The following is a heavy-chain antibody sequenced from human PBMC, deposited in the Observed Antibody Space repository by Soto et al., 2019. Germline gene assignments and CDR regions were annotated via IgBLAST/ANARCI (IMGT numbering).Heavy chain of an antibody. CDR3: AGRYSSSWYWFDP. Sequence: ASVKVSCKASGYTFTSYDINWVRQATGQGLEWMGWMNPNSGNTGYAQKFQGRVTMTRNTSISTAYMELSSLRSEDTAVYYCAGRYSSSWYWFDPWGQGTLVTVSS. CDR1: GYTFTSYD. V-gene: IGHV1-8*01. D-gene: IGHD6-13*01. CDR2: MNPNSGNT. J-gene: IGHJ5*02.